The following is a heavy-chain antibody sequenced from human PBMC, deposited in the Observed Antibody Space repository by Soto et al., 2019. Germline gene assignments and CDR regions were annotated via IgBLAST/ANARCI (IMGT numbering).Heavy chain of an antibody. CDR2: ISGSGGST. D-gene: IGHD4-17*01. CDR3: AQDRDYGSSFDY. V-gene: IGHV3-23*01. CDR1: GFTFSSYA. J-gene: IGHJ4*02. Sequence: EVQLLESGGGLVQPGGSLRLSCAASGFTFSSYAMSWVRQAPGKGLEWVSAISGSGGSTYYADSVKCRFTISRDNSKITLYLQMNSLRAEDTAVYYCAQDRDYGSSFDYWCQGTLVTVSS.